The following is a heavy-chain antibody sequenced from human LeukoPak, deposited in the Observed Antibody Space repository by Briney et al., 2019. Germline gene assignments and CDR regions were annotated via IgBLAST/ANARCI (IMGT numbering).Heavy chain of an antibody. CDR2: IYTSGTT. Sequence: SETLSLTCTVSGVSISSGAYYWTWIRQAAGKGLEWIGRIYTSGTTDYNPSLKSRVSISLDTSKNQLSLNLSSVTAADTAVYYCARDMGQTWGQGTLVTVSS. CDR1: GVSISSGAYY. CDR3: ARDMGQT. J-gene: IGHJ5*02. D-gene: IGHD3-10*01. V-gene: IGHV4-61*02.